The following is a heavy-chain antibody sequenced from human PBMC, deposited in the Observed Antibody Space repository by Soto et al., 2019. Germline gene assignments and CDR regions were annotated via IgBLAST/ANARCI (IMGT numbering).Heavy chain of an antibody. CDR3: AKDHGGPRSNYYYYYGMDV. Sequence: GGSLRLSCAASGFTFSSYAMSWVRQAPGKGLEWVSAISGSGGSTYYADSVKGRFTISRDNSKNTLYLQMNSLRAEDTAVYYCAKDHGGPRSNYYYYYGMDVWGQGTTVTVSS. CDR2: ISGSGGST. D-gene: IGHD3-10*01. CDR1: GFTFSSYA. V-gene: IGHV3-23*01. J-gene: IGHJ6*02.